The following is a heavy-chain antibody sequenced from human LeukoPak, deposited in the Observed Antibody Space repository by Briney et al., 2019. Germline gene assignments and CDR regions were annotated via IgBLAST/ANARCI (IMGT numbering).Heavy chain of an antibody. CDR1: GFTFSSYG. CDR2: IWYDGSNK. Sequence: GGSLRLSCAASGFTFSSYGMHWVRQAPGKGLEWVAVIWYDGSNKYYADSVKGRFTISRDNSKNTLYVQMNSLRAEDTAVYYCARDLRAMVRGVIAQDYWGQGTLVTVSS. CDR3: ARDLRAMVRGVIAQDY. J-gene: IGHJ4*02. D-gene: IGHD3-10*01. V-gene: IGHV3-33*01.